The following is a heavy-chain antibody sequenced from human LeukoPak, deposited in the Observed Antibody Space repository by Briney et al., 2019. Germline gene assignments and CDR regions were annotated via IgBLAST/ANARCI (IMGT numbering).Heavy chain of an antibody. J-gene: IGHJ6*02. Sequence: ASVKVSCKASGYTFTIYYMHWVRQAPGQGLEWMGIINPSGGSTSYAQKFQGRVTMTRDTSTSTVYMELSSLRSEDTAVYYCARDLGNWWGSPDSSSWYGSGIDVWGQGTTVTVSS. V-gene: IGHV1-46*01. CDR3: ARDLGNWWGSPDSSSWYGSGIDV. D-gene: IGHD6-13*01. CDR2: INPSGGST. CDR1: GYTFTIYY.